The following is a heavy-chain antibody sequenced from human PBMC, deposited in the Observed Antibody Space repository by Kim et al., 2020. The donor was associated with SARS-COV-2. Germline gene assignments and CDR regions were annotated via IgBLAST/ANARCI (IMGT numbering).Heavy chain of an antibody. CDR2: ISGSGGST. CDR1: GFTFSSYA. J-gene: IGHJ3*01. D-gene: IGHD3-10*01. V-gene: IGHV3-23*01. CDR3: AFRLYREREYYGSGSHLMRAFDL. Sequence: GGSLRLSCAASGFTFSSYAMSWVRQAPGKGLEWVSAISGSGGSTYYADSVKGRFTISRDNSKNTLYLQMNSLRAEDTAVYYCAFRLYREREYYGSGSHLMRAFDLWGQGTMVTVSS.